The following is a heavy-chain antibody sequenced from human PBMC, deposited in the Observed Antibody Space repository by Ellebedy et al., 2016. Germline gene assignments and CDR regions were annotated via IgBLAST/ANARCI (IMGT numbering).Heavy chain of an antibody. Sequence: SETLSLTXTVSGGSISSGSYYWSWIRQPAGKGLEWIGRIYTSGSTNYNPSLKSRVTMSVDTSKNQFSLKLNSVTAADTAVYYCARGSRRDGYLVGFDYWGQGFLVTVSS. V-gene: IGHV4-61*02. CDR1: GGSISSGSYY. CDR3: ARGSRRDGYLVGFDY. D-gene: IGHD5-24*01. CDR2: IYTSGST. J-gene: IGHJ4*02.